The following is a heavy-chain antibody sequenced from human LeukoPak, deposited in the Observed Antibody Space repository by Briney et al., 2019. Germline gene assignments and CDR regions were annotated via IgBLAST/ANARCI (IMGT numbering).Heavy chain of an antibody. Sequence: GGSLRLSCAASGFSFSSSWMHWVRQVPGKGLEWVSRINDDETSTTYAESVKGRFTISRDNAKNSLYLHMNSLRAEDTAVYYCASSGGGPSGSFYYFDYWGQGTLVTVSS. D-gene: IGHD1-26*01. J-gene: IGHJ4*02. V-gene: IGHV3-74*01. CDR2: INDDETST. CDR3: ASSGGGPSGSFYYFDY. CDR1: GFSFSSSW.